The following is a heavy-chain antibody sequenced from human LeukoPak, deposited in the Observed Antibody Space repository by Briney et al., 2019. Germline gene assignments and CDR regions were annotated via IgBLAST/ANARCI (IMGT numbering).Heavy chain of an antibody. J-gene: IGHJ4*02. CDR3: AKENYYDSSGYLR. CDR1: GFTFSSYS. CDR2: ISGSGGST. Sequence: GGSLRLSCAASGFTFSSYSMTWVRQAPGKGLEWVSAISGSGGSTYYADSVKGRFTISRDNSKNTLYLQMNSLRAEDTAVYYCAKENYYDSSGYLRWGQGTLVTVSS. D-gene: IGHD3-22*01. V-gene: IGHV3-23*01.